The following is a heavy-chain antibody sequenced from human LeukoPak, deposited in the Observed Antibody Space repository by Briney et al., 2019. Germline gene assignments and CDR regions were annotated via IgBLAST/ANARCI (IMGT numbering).Heavy chain of an antibody. J-gene: IGHJ4*02. CDR3: ARGVVPAAMLGY. D-gene: IGHD2-2*01. CDR2: INAGNGNT. V-gene: IGHV1-3*03. CDR1: GYTFTSYA. Sequence: ASVKVSCKASGYTFTSYAMHWVRQAPGQRLEWMGWINAGNGNTKYSQEFQGRVTITRDTSASTAYMELSSLRSEDMAVYYCARGVVPAAMLGYWGQGTLVTVSS.